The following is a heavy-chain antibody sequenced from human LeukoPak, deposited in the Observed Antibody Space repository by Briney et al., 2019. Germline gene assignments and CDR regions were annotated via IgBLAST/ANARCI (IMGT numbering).Heavy chain of an antibody. CDR1: GFTFTSYW. D-gene: IGHD2-2*01. CDR3: AKEISQYQLRLAGDY. V-gene: IGHV3-23*01. CDR2: ISGSGGST. J-gene: IGHJ4*02. Sequence: PGGSLRLSCAASGFTFTSYWMHWVRQAPGKGLEWVSAISGSGGSTYYADSVKGRFTISRDNSKSTLFLRMNSLRAEDTAVYYCAKEISQYQLRLAGDYWGQGTLVTVSS.